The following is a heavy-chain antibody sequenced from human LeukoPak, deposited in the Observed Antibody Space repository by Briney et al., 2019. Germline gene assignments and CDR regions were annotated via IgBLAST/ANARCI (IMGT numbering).Heavy chain of an antibody. J-gene: IGHJ4*02. V-gene: IGHV3-7*01. CDR3: ARDLYGSGSYYNVI. D-gene: IGHD3-10*01. CDR1: GFTFSHYW. Sequence: GGSLRLSCAACGFTFSHYWMSWVRHTPGKGREGVAHIKQDGSEKYYVDAVRGRFSISRDDSKNSLFLQMNSLGAGDTAVFYCARDLYGSGSYYNVIWGQGTLVTVSS. CDR2: IKQDGSEK.